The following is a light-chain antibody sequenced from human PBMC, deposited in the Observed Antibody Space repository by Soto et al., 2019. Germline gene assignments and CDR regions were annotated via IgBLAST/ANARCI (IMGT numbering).Light chain of an antibody. V-gene: IGKV3-15*01. CDR3: LQHYAWPWT. CDR2: RIF. Sequence: IVMTRSPGALSVFPXXXXTXSXGASQSVSGYLDWFQQKPGQAPRLVLQRIFIRAIGVPARFSGSGSETEFTLTISGLQSEDSGVYYCLQHYAWPWTFGQGTKVDIK. J-gene: IGKJ1*01. CDR1: QSVSGY.